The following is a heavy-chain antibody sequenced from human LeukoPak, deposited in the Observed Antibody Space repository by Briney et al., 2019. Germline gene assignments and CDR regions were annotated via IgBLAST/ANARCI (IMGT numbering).Heavy chain of an antibody. D-gene: IGHD5-12*01. Sequence: ASVKVSCRASVYTFTAYYMHWVRQAPGQGLEWLGWINPNSGGTNYAQKFQGRVTMTRDTSISTAYMELSSLRSDDTAVYYCASGYSYSSFDYWGQGTLVTVSS. J-gene: IGHJ4*02. CDR1: VYTFTAYY. CDR3: ASGYSYSSFDY. V-gene: IGHV1-2*02. CDR2: INPNSGGT.